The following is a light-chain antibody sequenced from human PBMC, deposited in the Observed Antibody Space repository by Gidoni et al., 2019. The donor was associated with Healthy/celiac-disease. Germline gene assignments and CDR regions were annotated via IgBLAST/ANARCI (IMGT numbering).Light chain of an antibody. Sequence: SYELTQPPSVSVSPGQTASITCSGDTLGDKYACWYQQKPGPSPVLVIYQDSKRPSGIPERFSGSNSGNTATLTISGTQAMDEADYYCQAWDSSTSEFGGGTKLTVL. CDR3: QAWDSSTSE. V-gene: IGLV3-1*01. CDR1: TLGDKY. CDR2: QDS. J-gene: IGLJ3*02.